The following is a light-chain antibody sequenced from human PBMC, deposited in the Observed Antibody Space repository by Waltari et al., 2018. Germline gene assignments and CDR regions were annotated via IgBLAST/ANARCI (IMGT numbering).Light chain of an antibody. Sequence: MSASVGDRVTITCRASQAISNYLAWFQQKPGQAPKRLIYAASNLQPGVPSRFSGSGSGTEFTLTISSLQPEDFATYYCLQHNSDPQTFGQGTKLEIK. CDR3: LQHNSDPQT. V-gene: IGKV1-17*03. CDR1: QAISNY. J-gene: IGKJ2*01. CDR2: AAS.